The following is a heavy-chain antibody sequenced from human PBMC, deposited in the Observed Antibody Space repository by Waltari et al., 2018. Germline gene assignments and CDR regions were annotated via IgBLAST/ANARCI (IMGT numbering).Heavy chain of an antibody. Sequence: QLHLQESGPGLVKPSETLSLTCTVSGGSISSSSYHWGWIRQPPGKGLEWIGSIFYTGSTYYNPSLMSRVTTSMDTSKNQFSLKLSSVTAADTAVYYCASVCGSYRSTLGWFDPWGQGTLVTVSS. V-gene: IGHV4-39*01. CDR3: ASVCGSYRSTLGWFDP. J-gene: IGHJ5*02. D-gene: IGHD3-16*02. CDR1: GGSISSSSYH. CDR2: IFYTGST.